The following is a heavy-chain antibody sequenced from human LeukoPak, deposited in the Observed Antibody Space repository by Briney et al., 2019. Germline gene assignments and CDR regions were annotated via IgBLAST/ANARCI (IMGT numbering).Heavy chain of an antibody. CDR2: ISSSSNYI. Sequence: PGGSLRLSCAASGFTFSTYSMNWVRQAPGKGLEWVSSISSSSNYIYYVDSVKGRFTISRDNAKNSLYLQMNSLRAEDTAVYYCASRSGIAAAGAQVYWGQGTLVTVSS. D-gene: IGHD6-13*01. CDR3: ASRSGIAAAGAQVY. V-gene: IGHV3-21*01. CDR1: GFTFSTYS. J-gene: IGHJ4*02.